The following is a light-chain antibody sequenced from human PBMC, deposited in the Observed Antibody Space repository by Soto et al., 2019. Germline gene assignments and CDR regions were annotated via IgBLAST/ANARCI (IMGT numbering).Light chain of an antibody. CDR1: QSVSSSY. CDR2: GAS. CDR3: QQYGSSSIT. V-gene: IGKV3-20*01. J-gene: IGKJ5*01. Sequence: EIVMTQSPATLSVSPGDRATLSCRASQSVSSSYLAWYQQKPCQAPRLLIYGASSRATGIPVRFSGSGSGTDFTLTISGLEPEDFAVYYCQQYGSSSITFGQGTRLEIK.